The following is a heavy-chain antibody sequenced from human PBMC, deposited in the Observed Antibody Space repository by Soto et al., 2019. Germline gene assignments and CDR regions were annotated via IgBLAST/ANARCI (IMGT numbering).Heavy chain of an antibody. V-gene: IGHV4-30-2*01. CDR1: GGSISSGGYS. CDR3: ARAFSGKSSHYYDSSGYRAFDY. D-gene: IGHD3-22*01. CDR2: INHSGST. Sequence: TLSLTCAVSGGSISSGGYSWSWLRQPPGKGLEWIGEINHSGSTYYNPSLKSRVTISVDRSKNQFSLKLSSVTAADTAVYYCARAFSGKSSHYYDSSGYRAFDYWGRGTLVTVSS. J-gene: IGHJ4*02.